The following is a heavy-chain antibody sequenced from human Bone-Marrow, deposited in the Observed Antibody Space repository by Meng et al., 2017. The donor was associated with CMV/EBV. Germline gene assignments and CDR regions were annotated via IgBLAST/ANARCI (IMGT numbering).Heavy chain of an antibody. CDR3: ARGTSGVPGQDAAFDI. CDR1: GFTFSSYA. J-gene: IGHJ3*02. V-gene: IGHV3-30-3*01. Sequence: GESLKISCAASGFTFSSYAMHWVRQAPGKGLEWVAVISYDGSNKYYADSVKGRLTISRDNAKNSLYLQMNSLRAEDTAVYYCARGTSGVPGQDAAFDIWGQGTTVTVSS. D-gene: IGHD2-2*01. CDR2: ISYDGSNK.